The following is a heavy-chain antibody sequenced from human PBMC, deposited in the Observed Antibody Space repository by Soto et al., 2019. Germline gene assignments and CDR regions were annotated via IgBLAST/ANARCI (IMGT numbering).Heavy chain of an antibody. CDR2: IYYSGST. Sequence: SETLSLTCTVSGGSISSGGYYWSWIRQHPGKGLEWIGYIYYSGSTYYNPSLKSRVTISVDTSKNQFSLKLSSVTAADTAVYYCARAPYYYDSSGYYYYYGMDVWGQGTTVTVSS. CDR3: ARAPYYYDSSGYYYYYGMDV. J-gene: IGHJ6*02. D-gene: IGHD3-22*01. V-gene: IGHV4-31*03. CDR1: GGSISSGGYY.